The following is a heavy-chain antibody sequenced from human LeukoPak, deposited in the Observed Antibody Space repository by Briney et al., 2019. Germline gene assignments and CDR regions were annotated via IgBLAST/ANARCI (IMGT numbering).Heavy chain of an antibody. V-gene: IGHV3-21*04. J-gene: IGHJ4*02. CDR1: GFTFSSYS. CDR2: ISSSSSYI. CDR3: ARDAQTLYYYDSSAYPDY. D-gene: IGHD3-22*01. Sequence: PGGSLRLSCAASGFTFSSYSMNWVRQAPGKGLEWDSSISSSSSYIYYADSVKGRFTISRDNSKNSLYLQMNSLRAEDTAVYYCARDAQTLYYYDSSAYPDYWGQGTLVTVSS.